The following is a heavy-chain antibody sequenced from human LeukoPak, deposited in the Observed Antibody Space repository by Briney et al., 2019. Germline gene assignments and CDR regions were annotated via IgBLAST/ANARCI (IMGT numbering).Heavy chain of an antibody. CDR1: GGSFSGYS. V-gene: IGHV4-34*01. J-gene: IGHJ3*01. D-gene: IGHD3-10*01. CDR3: ARLIGSVDAFDL. Sequence: SETLSLTCAVFGGSFSGYSLNWIRQSPGKGLEWIGEINHSGSANYKPSLKSRVTISVDTSKNQFSLKLSSVTAADTAVYYCARLIGSVDAFDLWGQGTLVTVSS. CDR2: INHSGSA.